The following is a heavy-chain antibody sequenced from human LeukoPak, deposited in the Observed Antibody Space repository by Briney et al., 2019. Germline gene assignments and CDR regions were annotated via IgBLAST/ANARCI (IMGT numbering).Heavy chain of an antibody. CDR2: MNPNSGNT. Sequence: GASVKVSCKASGYTFTSYDINWVRQATGQGLEWMGWMNPNSGNTGYAQKFQGRVTMTRNTSISTAYMELSSLRSEDTAVYYCAAWGRSSGWYGRDYYYCYGMDVWGQGTTVTVSS. V-gene: IGHV1-8*01. CDR3: AAWGRSSGWYGRDYYYCYGMDV. D-gene: IGHD6-19*01. CDR1: GYTFTSYD. J-gene: IGHJ6*02.